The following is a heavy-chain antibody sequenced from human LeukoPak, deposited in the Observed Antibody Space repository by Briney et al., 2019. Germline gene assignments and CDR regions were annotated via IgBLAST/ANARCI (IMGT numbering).Heavy chain of an antibody. Sequence: PSETLSLTCAVYGGSFSGYYWSWIRQPPGKGLEWIGEINHSGSTNYNPSLKSRVTISVDTSKNQFSLKLTSVTAADTAVYYCARAVGYDILTGYSRGWFFDLWGRGTLVTVSS. V-gene: IGHV4-34*01. D-gene: IGHD3-9*01. CDR2: INHSGST. CDR1: GGSFSGYY. J-gene: IGHJ2*01. CDR3: ARAVGYDILTGYSRGWFFDL.